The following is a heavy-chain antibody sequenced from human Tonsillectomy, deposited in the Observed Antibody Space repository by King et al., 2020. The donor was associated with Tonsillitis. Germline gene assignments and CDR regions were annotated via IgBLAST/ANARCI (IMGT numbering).Heavy chain of an antibody. J-gene: IGHJ3*02. CDR1: GGSITNYY. CDR3: ARAFTGSAKCAFDI. V-gene: IGHV4-59*01. CDR2: IYHSGIT. Sequence: QLQESGPGLVKPSETLSLTCSVSGGSITNYYWNWIRQPPGKGLEWIGHIYHSGITNYNPSLKSRVTMSVDTSENQFSLKLTSVTAAETAVYYCARAFTGSAKCAFDIWGPGTMVTVSS. D-gene: IGHD1-1*01.